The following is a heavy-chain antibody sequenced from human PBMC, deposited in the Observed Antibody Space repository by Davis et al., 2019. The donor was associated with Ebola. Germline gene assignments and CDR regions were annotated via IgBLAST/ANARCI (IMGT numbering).Heavy chain of an antibody. V-gene: IGHV4-59*12. CDR1: GGSISSYY. CDR2: IYYSGST. Sequence: PSETLSLTCTVSGGSISSYYWSWIRQPPGKGLEWIGYIYYSGSTNYNPSLKSRVTISVDTSKNQFSLKLSSVTAADTAVYYCARGGYCSGGSCYYYYGMDVWGQGTTVTVSS. CDR3: ARGGYCSGGSCYYYYGMDV. D-gene: IGHD2-15*01. J-gene: IGHJ6*02.